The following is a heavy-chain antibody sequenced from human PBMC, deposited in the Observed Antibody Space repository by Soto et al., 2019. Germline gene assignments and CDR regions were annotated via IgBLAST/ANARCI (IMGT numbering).Heavy chain of an antibody. V-gene: IGHV1-69*02. Sequence: QVQLVQSGAEVKKPGSSVKVSCKASGGTFSSYTISWVRQAPGQGLEWMGRIIPILGIANYAQKFQRRVTLTADQSPSTAYMALSSLRSEATAGYYCARQEYYYGSGAFFDSWGQGTLVTVSS. CDR2: IIPILGIA. CDR1: GGTFSSYT. J-gene: IGHJ4*02. CDR3: ARQEYYYGSGAFFDS. D-gene: IGHD3-10*01.